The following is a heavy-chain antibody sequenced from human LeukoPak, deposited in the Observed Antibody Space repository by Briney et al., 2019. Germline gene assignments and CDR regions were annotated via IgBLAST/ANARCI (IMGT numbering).Heavy chain of an antibody. CDR2: IYYSGST. Sequence: SETLSLTCTVSGYSISSGYYWSWIRQPPGKGLEWIGYIYYSGSTNYNPSLKSRVTISVDTSKNQFSLKLSSVTAADTAVYYCARLPYYYDSSGYPSSYYYYGMDVWGQGTTVTVSS. J-gene: IGHJ6*02. V-gene: IGHV4-61*01. CDR1: GYSISSGYY. D-gene: IGHD3-22*01. CDR3: ARLPYYYDSSGYPSSYYYYGMDV.